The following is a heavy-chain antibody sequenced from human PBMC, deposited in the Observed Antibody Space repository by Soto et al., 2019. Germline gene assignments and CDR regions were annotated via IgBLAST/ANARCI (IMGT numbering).Heavy chain of an antibody. D-gene: IGHD6-19*01. CDR1: GFTFTS. V-gene: IGHV3-30*18. Sequence: QVQLVESGGGVVQPGRSLTLSCAVSGFTFTSMHWVRQAPGKGLEWVAIISYDGNNKYYLDSVKGRFTISRDNSKNTLYLKMNSVRAEDSAVYYCTKDGVAGYGMDVWGQGTTVTVS. CDR3: TKDGVAGYGMDV. CDR2: ISYDGNNK. J-gene: IGHJ6*02.